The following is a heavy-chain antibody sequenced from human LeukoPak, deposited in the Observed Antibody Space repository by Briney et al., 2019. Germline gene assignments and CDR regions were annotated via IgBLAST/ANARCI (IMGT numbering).Heavy chain of an antibody. Sequence: SETLSLTCTVSGGSISSYYRSWIRQPPGKGLEWMRYIYYSGSTNYNPSLKSRVTISVDTSKNQFSLKLSSVTAADTAVYYCARRVPGPRGYSYGYLSYYFDYWGQGTLVTVSS. D-gene: IGHD5-18*01. CDR3: ARRVPGPRGYSYGYLSYYFDY. CDR2: IYYSGST. J-gene: IGHJ4*01. CDR1: GGSISSYY. V-gene: IGHV4-59*08.